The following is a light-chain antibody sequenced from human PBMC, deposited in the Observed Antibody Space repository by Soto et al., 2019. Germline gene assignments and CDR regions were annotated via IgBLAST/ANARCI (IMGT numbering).Light chain of an antibody. Sequence: EIVLTQSPGTLSLSPGERATLSCRASQSVSSSYLAWYQQKLGQAPRLLIYGASSRATGIPDRFSGSGSGTDVTLTSSRLEPEDFAVYYCQEYGSFPWTFGQGTKVEIK. CDR3: QEYGSFPWT. J-gene: IGKJ1*01. CDR1: QSVSSSY. V-gene: IGKV3-20*01. CDR2: GAS.